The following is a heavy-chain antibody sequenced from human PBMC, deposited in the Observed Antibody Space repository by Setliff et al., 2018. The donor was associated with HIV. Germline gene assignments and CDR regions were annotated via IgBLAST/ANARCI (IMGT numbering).Heavy chain of an antibody. CDR2: IYYGGST. CDR3: ARGPGSHYAGHYHFDY. D-gene: IGHD1-26*01. CDR1: DVSISSGGYY. V-gene: IGHV4-31*03. J-gene: IGHJ4*02. Sequence: SETLSLTCTVSDVSISSGGYYWSWIRQHPGKGLEWIGYIYYGGSTYYNPSLKSRVTISVDTSKNQFSLKMSSVTAADTAVYWCARGPGSHYAGHYHFDYWGQGSLVTVSS.